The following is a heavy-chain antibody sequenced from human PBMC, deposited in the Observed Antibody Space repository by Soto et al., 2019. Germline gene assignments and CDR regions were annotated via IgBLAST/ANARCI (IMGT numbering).Heavy chain of an antibody. J-gene: IGHJ5*02. V-gene: IGHV4-39*01. Sequence: QLQLQESGPGLVKPSETLSLTCTAFGVSIRSSNYYWGWIRQPPGKGLEWVGRIFYSGSTYLSPSLKGRVTMSIDTSKNQFSLKVTSVTAADTAVYFCARWAANVVVPGWFDPWGQGTLVTVSS. CDR2: IFYSGST. D-gene: IGHD2-2*01. CDR1: GVSIRSSNYY. CDR3: ARWAANVVVPGWFDP.